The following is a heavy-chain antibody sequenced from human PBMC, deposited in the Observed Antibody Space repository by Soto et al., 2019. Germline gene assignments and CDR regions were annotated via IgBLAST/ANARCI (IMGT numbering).Heavy chain of an antibody. Sequence: QVQLVQSGAEVKKPGASVKVSCKASGYTFTGYYMHWVRQAPGQGLEWMGWINPNSGGTNYAQKFQGRVSMTRDTCISAAYLALSRLRSDEMAVYYWARGSEYDILTGYSRGDNWFDPWGQGTLVTVSS. CDR3: ARGSEYDILTGYSRGDNWFDP. CDR2: INPNSGGT. V-gene: IGHV1-2*02. J-gene: IGHJ5*02. D-gene: IGHD3-9*01. CDR1: GYTFTGYY.